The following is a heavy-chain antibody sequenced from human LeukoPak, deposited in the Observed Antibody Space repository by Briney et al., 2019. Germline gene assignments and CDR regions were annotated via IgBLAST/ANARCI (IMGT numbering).Heavy chain of an antibody. CDR3: ASNTGYSYGYFGY. CDR2: ISRGGNTI. Sequence: GGSLRLSCAASGFTFSNYGMHWVRQAPGKGLEWVSYISRGGNTIYYADSVKGRFTISRDNAKNSLYLQMNSLRAEDTAVYYCASNTGYSYGYFGYWGQGTLVTVSS. CDR1: GFTFSNYG. D-gene: IGHD5-18*01. V-gene: IGHV3-48*04. J-gene: IGHJ4*02.